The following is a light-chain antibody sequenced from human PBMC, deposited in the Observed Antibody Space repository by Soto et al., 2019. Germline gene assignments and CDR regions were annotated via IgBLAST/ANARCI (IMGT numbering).Light chain of an antibody. CDR1: GSDVGGYNY. Sequence: QSVLTQPASVSGSPGQSITISCTGTGSDVGGYNYVSWYQQHPGKAPKVMIYDVSNRPSGVSNRFSGSKFGNTASLTISGLQAEDEADYYCSSYTSASTPLVFGGGTKLTVL. V-gene: IGLV2-14*01. J-gene: IGLJ2*01. CDR3: SSYTSASTPLV. CDR2: DVS.